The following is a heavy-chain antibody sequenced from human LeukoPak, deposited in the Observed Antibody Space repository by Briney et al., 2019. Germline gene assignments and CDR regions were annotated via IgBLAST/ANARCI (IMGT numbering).Heavy chain of an antibody. J-gene: IGHJ4*02. CDR1: GFTFGSYW. CDR2: INTDGGDT. D-gene: IGHD1-26*01. Sequence: PGGSLRLSCAAPGFTFGSYWMHWVRQAPGKGLVWVSRINTDGGDTIYADSVKGRFTISRDNAKNTLFLQMNSLRAEDTAVYYCARDEKIVGASGQDYWGQGTLVTVSS. V-gene: IGHV3-74*01. CDR3: ARDEKIVGASGQDY.